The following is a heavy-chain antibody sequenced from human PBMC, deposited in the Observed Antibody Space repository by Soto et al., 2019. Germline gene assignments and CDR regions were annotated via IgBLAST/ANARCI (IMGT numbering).Heavy chain of an antibody. D-gene: IGHD6-19*01. CDR3: AKDTGLIAVAGTGDY. J-gene: IGHJ4*02. CDR2: ISYDGSNK. Sequence: QVQLVESGGGVVQPGRSLRLSCAASGFTFSSYGMHWVRQAPGKGLEWVAVISYDGSNKYYADSVKGRFTISRDNSKNTLYLQMNSLRAEDTAVYYCAKDTGLIAVAGTGDYGGQGTLVTVSS. CDR1: GFTFSSYG. V-gene: IGHV3-30*18.